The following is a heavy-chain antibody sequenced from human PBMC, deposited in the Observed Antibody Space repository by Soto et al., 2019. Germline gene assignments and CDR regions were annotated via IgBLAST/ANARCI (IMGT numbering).Heavy chain of an antibody. J-gene: IGHJ4*02. CDR1: GFTFSSYA. CDR2: ISGSGGST. Sequence: EVQLLESGGGLVQPGGSLRLSCAASGFTFSSYAMSWVRQAPGKGLVWVSDISGSGGSTYYADSVKGRFTTARDNSKNMMYLQMSSLRAEDTAVYYCAKAWSPYSGYYWDYWGQGTLVTVSS. CDR3: AKAWSPYSGYYWDY. D-gene: IGHD5-12*01. V-gene: IGHV3-23*01.